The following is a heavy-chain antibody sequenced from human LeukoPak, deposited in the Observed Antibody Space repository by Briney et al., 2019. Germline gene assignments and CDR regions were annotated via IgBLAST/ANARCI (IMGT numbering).Heavy chain of an antibody. CDR1: GFTFSSYA. J-gene: IGHJ4*02. Sequence: GGSLRLSCAASGFTFSSYAMSWVRQAPGKGLEWVSGISGSGGNTYYADSVKGRFTISRDSSRNTLYLQMNSLRAEDTALYYCAKLRDTTGYSPVDYWGQGTLVTVSS. CDR2: ISGSGGNT. D-gene: IGHD3-22*01. CDR3: AKLRDTTGYSPVDY. V-gene: IGHV3-23*01.